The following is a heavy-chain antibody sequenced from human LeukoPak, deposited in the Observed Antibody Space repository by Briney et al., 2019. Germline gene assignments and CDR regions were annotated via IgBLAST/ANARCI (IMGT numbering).Heavy chain of an antibody. CDR2: INHSGST. D-gene: IGHD3-22*01. CDR3: ARGPRIVTYYYDSSGYYFDH. Sequence: SETLSLTCAVYGGSFSGYYWSWIRQPPGKGLEWIGEINHSGSTNYNPSLKSRVTISVDTSKNQFSLKLSSVTAADTAVYYCARGPRIVTYYYDSSGYYFDHWGQGTLVTVSS. J-gene: IGHJ4*02. CDR1: GGSFSGYY. V-gene: IGHV4-34*01.